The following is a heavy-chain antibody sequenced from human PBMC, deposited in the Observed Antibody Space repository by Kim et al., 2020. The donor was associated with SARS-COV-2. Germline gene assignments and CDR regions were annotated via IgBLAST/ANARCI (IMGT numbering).Heavy chain of an antibody. V-gene: IGHV2-70*11. CDR1: GFSLSPSGMC. D-gene: IGHD3-10*01. Sequence: SGPTLVKPPQTLTLTCTFSGFSLSPSGMCVSWIRPPPGKALEWLARIDWDDDKYYSTSLKTRLTISKDTSKNQVVLTMTNMDPVDTATYYCARIAADGSGSFHDAFDIWGQGTMVTVSS. CDR3: ARIAADGSGSFHDAFDI. J-gene: IGHJ3*02. CDR2: IDWDDDK.